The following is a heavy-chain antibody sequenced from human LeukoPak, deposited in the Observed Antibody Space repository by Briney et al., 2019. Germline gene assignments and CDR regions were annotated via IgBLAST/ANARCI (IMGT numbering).Heavy chain of an antibody. D-gene: IGHD6-13*01. CDR2: INPSGGST. Sequence: ASVKVSCKASGYTFTSYYMHWVRQAPGQGLEWMGIINPSGGSTSYAQKFQGRVTMTRDTSTSTVYMELSSLRSEDTAVYYCARGGSSWLEYYYYGMDVWGQGTTVTVSS. CDR3: ARGGSSWLEYYYYGMDV. J-gene: IGHJ6*02. V-gene: IGHV1-46*01. CDR1: GYTFTSYY.